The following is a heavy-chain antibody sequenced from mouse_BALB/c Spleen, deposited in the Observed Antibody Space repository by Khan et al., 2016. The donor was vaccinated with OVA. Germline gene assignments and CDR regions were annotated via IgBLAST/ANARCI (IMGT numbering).Heavy chain of an antibody. D-gene: IGHD3-1*01. CDR3: ASWATWYFDV. CDR1: GYTFTNYW. CDR2: FYPGGGFT. V-gene: IGHV1-63*01. J-gene: IGHJ1*01. Sequence: QVQLKQSGPELVRPGTSVKISCKASGYTFTNYWLGWVKQRPGHGLDWIGDFYPGGGFTNFNEKFKDKATLTADTSSSSAYMQFISLTSEDSAVYFCASWATWYFDVWGAGTTVTVSS.